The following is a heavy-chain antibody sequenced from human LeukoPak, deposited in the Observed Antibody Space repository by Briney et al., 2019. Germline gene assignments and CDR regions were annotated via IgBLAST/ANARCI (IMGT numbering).Heavy chain of an antibody. V-gene: IGHV3-64*01. Sequence: GGSLRLSCAASGFTFSSYAMHWVRQAPGKGLEYVSAISSNGGSTYYANSVKGRFTISRDNPKNTLYLQMGSLRAEDMAVYYCARDLVGAPGAFDIWGQGTMVTVSS. CDR3: ARDLVGAPGAFDI. CDR2: ISSNGGST. CDR1: GFTFSSYA. D-gene: IGHD1-26*01. J-gene: IGHJ3*02.